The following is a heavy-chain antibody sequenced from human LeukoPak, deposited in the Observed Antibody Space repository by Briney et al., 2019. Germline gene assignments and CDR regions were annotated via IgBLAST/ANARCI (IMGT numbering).Heavy chain of an antibody. V-gene: IGHV3-7*03. Sequence: PGGSLRLSCAASGFTFTNYWXTWXXXAXGXGLXWVANINQDGSDKNYVDSVRGRFTISRDSAGNSLYLQMDSLRAEDTAVYYCATAGAGRAYHIWGQGTMVTVSS. CDR2: INQDGSDK. J-gene: IGHJ3*02. D-gene: IGHD3-10*01. CDR1: GFTFTNYW. CDR3: ATAGAGRAYHI.